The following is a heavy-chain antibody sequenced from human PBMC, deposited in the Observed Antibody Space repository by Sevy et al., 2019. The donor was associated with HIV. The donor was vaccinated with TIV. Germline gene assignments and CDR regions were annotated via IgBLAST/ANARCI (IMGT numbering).Heavy chain of an antibody. CDR3: TRGLATADTPEYYFDY. Sequence: GGSLRPSCTTSGFTFDDYAMSWFRQAPGKGLEWVAFITRNSYEAYGGTTDYGASVKGRFIISRDDSKSIAYLQMNSLKTEDTAVYYCTRGLATADTPEYYFDYWGQGTLVTVSS. CDR2: ITRNSYEAYGGTT. D-gene: IGHD5-12*01. CDR1: GFTFDDYA. J-gene: IGHJ4*02. V-gene: IGHV3-49*03.